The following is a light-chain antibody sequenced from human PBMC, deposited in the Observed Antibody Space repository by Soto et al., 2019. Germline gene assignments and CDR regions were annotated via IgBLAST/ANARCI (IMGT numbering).Light chain of an antibody. J-gene: IGLJ1*01. CDR1: SSNIGSNT. CDR2: SNN. CDR3: CSYVGASIYV. V-gene: IGLV1-44*01. Sequence: QSVLTQPPSASGTPGQRVTISCSGSSSNIGSNTVNWYQQLPGTAPKLLIYSNNQRPSGVPDRFSGSTSGSTASLTISGLQTEEESDYYCCSYVGASIYVFGTGTKFTVL.